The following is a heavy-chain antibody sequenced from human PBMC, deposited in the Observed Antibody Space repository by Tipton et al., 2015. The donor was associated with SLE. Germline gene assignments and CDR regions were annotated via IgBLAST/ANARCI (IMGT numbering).Heavy chain of an antibody. CDR1: GFTFSSYG. V-gene: IGHV3-30*02. CDR2: IRYDGSNK. J-gene: IGHJ3*02. D-gene: IGHD1-26*01. Sequence: GSLRLSCAASGFTFSSYGMHWVRQAPGKGLEWVAFIRYDGSNKYYADSVKGRFTISRDNSKNTLYLQMNSLRAEDTAVYYCAGGGPDAFDIWGQGTMVTVSS. CDR3: AGGGPDAFDI.